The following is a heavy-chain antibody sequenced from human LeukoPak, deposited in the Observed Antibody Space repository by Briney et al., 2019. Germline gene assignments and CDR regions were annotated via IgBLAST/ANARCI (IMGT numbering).Heavy chain of an antibody. V-gene: IGHV3-9*01. D-gene: IGHD5-12*01. CDR3: AKDKYGYGNYFDY. CDR2: ISWNSGSI. CDR1: GFTFDDYA. Sequence: GGSLRLSCAASGFTFDDYAMHWVRQAPGKGLEWVSGISWNSGSIGYADSVKGRFTISRDNAKNSLYLQMNSLRAEDTALYYRAKDKYGYGNYFDYWGQGTLVTVSS. J-gene: IGHJ4*02.